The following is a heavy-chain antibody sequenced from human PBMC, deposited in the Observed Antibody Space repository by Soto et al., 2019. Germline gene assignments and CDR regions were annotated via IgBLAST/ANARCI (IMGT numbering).Heavy chain of an antibody. D-gene: IGHD2-8*02. CDR3: VKDRSDTWSFDK. J-gene: IGHJ4*02. CDR1: GFIFSTCA. V-gene: IGHV3-30*18. CDR2: VSHDGTLY. Sequence: QVQLVESGGGVVQPGRSLRLSCSASGFIFSTCAMHWVSQVPGKGLEWLAVVSHDGTLYPYADSVRGRFTISRDNSRKMLYLQMNSLRPDDTAVYYCVKDRSDTWSFDKWGQGTLVTVSS.